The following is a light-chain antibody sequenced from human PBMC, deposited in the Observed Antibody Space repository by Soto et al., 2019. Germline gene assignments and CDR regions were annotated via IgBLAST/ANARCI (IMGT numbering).Light chain of an antibody. J-gene: IGKJ1*01. CDR3: QQSYSTPPEWT. V-gene: IGKV1-39*01. CDR2: AAS. Sequence: DIQMTQSPSSLSASVGDRVTITCRASQSISSYLNWYQQKPGKAPKLLIYAASSLQSGVPSRFSGSGSGTDFTLTISSLQPEDFATYYCQQSYSTPPEWTFGQRTKVDFK. CDR1: QSISSY.